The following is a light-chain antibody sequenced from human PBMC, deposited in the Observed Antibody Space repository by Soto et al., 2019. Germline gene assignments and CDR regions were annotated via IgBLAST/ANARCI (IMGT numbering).Light chain of an antibody. CDR2: DAS. CDR1: QSVSSY. Sequence: EIVLTQSPATLSLSPGERATLSCRANQSVSSYLAWYQQKPGQAPRLLIYDASNRATGIPARFSGSGSGTDFPLPLSSLEPEDFAVYYCPQRSNWPRGTFGQGTKREIK. J-gene: IGKJ2*02. CDR3: PQRSNWPRGT. V-gene: IGKV3-11*01.